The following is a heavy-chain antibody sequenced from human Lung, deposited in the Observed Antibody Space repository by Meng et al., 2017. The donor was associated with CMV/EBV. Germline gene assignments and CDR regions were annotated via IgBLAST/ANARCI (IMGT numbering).Heavy chain of an antibody. CDR2: IYYSGST. CDR3: AGAGSVGYCRDRACWGYFDY. D-gene: IGHD2-15*01. CDR1: SGSMSNYY. V-gene: IGHV4-59*01. J-gene: IGHJ4*02. Sequence: SXTLSLXCSVSSGSMSNYYWSWIRQAPGSGLEWIAYIYYSGSTTYNPSLKCRVTISLDLSRNQFTLTLNSVTAADTAGYYCAGAGSVGYCRDRACWGYFDYWXQGAXVTVSS.